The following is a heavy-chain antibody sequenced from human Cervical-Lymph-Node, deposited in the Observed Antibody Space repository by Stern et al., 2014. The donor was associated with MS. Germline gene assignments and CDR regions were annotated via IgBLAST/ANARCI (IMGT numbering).Heavy chain of an antibody. V-gene: IGHV3-48*02. D-gene: IGHD5-18*01. CDR3: VTGRGYMSGQPDFDY. J-gene: IGHJ4*02. Sequence: EVQLVESGGLLVQPGGPLNLSGAASGFTFSSYGMNWVRQAPGKGLEWFSHISGSGSFIAYADCLKGRFIVSRDNAKNSLHLQMNSLRDEDTAVYYCVTGRGYMSGQPDFDYWGQGALVTVTS. CDR2: ISGSGSFI. CDR1: GFTFSSYG.